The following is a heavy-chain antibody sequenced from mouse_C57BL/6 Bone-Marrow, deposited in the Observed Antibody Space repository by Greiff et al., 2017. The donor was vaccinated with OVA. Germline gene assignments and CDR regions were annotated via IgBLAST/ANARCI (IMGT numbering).Heavy chain of an antibody. CDR3: AREGTWGDY. Sequence: VKLQQPGAELVRPGSSVKLSCKASGYTFTSYWMDWVKQRPGQGLEWIGNIYPSDSETHYNQKFKDKATLTVDKSSSTAYMQLSSLTSEDSAVYYCAREGTWGDYWGQGTTLTVSS. J-gene: IGHJ2*01. CDR1: GYTFTSYW. V-gene: IGHV1-61*01. CDR2: IYPSDSET.